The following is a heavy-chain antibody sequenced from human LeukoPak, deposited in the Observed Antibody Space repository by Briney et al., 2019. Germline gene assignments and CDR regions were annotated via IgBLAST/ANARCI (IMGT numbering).Heavy chain of an antibody. D-gene: IGHD6-13*01. CDR3: AKEGSWVTDY. CDR1: GFIFDDYA. J-gene: IGHJ4*02. V-gene: IGHV3-23*01. Sequence: GGSLRLSCAVSGFIFDDYAMSWVRQAPGKGLEWVSAISGSGGSTYYADSVKGRFTISRDNSKNTLYLQMNSLRAEDTAVYYCAKEGSWVTDYWGQGTLVTVSS. CDR2: ISGSGGST.